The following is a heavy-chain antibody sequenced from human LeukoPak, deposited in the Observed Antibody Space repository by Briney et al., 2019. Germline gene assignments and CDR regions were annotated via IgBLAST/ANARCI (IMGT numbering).Heavy chain of an antibody. CDR2: IIPIFGTA. V-gene: IGHV1-69*13. Sequence: GASVTVSCKASGGTFSSYAISWVRQAPGQGLEWMGGIIPIFGTANYAQKFQGRVTITADESTSTAYMELSSLRSEDTAVYYCAREGVNSPDDTFDVWGQGTMVTVSS. J-gene: IGHJ3*01. CDR1: GGTFSSYA. CDR3: AREGVNSPDDTFDV. D-gene: IGHD3-3*01.